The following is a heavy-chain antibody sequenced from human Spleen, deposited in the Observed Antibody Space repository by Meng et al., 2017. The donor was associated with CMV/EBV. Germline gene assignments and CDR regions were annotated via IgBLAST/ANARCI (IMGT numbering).Heavy chain of an antibody. Sequence: SVKVSCKASGGVFNTYPLSWLRQAPGHGPEWMGGIMFGRPQYALRFQGRVTITTDESTSTAYMELSSLRSEDTAVYYCARDNEGHCSSTSCYRSYNWFDPWGQGTLVTVSS. CDR2: IMFGRP. V-gene: IGHV1-69*05. CDR1: GGVFNTYP. CDR3: ARDNEGHCSSTSCYRSYNWFDP. J-gene: IGHJ5*02. D-gene: IGHD2-2*02.